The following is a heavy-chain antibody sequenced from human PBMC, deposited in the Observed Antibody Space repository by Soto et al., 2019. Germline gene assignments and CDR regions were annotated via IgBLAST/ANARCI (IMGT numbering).Heavy chain of an antibody. V-gene: IGHV3-53*01. J-gene: IGHJ4*02. CDR2: IYSGGST. CDR3: AKRFYANGVSYPAGFDY. Sequence: PGGSLRLSCAASGFTVSSNYMSWVRQAPGKGLEWVSVIYSGGSTYYADSVKGRFTISRGNSKNTLYLQMNSLRAEDTAVYFCAKRFYANGVSYPAGFDYWGPGTLVTVSS. D-gene: IGHD2-8*01. CDR1: GFTVSSNY.